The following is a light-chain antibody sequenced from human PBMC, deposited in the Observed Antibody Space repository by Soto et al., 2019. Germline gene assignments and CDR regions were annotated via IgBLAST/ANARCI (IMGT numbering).Light chain of an antibody. V-gene: IGLV2-14*01. CDR3: SSYTSSNTYV. CDR2: EVS. J-gene: IGLJ1*01. Sequence: QSVLTPPASVSGCPGQSITRSCTGTSSDVGDYNYVSWYQQFTGKAPKVMIFEVSHRASGVSNRCSGSKSDTTASLTISGLQAEDEADYYCSSYTSSNTYVFGTGTKVTVL. CDR1: SSDVGDYNY.